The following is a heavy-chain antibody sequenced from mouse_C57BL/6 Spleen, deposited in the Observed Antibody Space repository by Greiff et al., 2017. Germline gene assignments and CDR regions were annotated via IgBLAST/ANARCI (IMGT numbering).Heavy chain of an antibody. J-gene: IGHJ1*03. CDR2: IDPANGNT. CDR1: GFNIKNTY. Sequence: VQLQQSVAELVRPGASVKLSCTASGFNIKNTYMHWVKQRPEQGLEWIGRIDPANGNTKYAPKFQGKATITADTSSNTAYLQLSSLTSEDTAIYYCAIYPLTTEVAWNWYFDVWGKGTTVTVSS. D-gene: IGHD1-1*01. CDR3: AIYPLTTEVAWNWYFDV. V-gene: IGHV14-3*01.